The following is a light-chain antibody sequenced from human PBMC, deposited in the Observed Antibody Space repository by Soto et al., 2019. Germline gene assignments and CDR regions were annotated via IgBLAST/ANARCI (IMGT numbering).Light chain of an antibody. J-gene: IGLJ3*02. Sequence: ELTQPPSTSGTPGQRVTISCSGDSSNIAKNYVYWYQQVPGMAPKLLIYSDNRASGVPDRFSGSGSGTDFTLRITRVEAEDVGVYHCMQALQAPPTFGQGTK. V-gene: IGLV1-47*02. CDR1: SSNIAKNY. CDR3: MQALQAPPT. CDR2: SDN.